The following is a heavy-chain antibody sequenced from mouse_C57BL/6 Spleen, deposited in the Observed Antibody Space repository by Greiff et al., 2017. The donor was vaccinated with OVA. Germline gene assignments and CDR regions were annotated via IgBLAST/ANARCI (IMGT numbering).Heavy chain of an antibody. V-gene: IGHV1-61*01. CDR2: IYPSDSET. CDR1: GYTFTSYW. CDR3: ARRGFLGGYFDV. D-gene: IGHD3-3*01. Sequence: QVQLQQPGAELVRPGSSVKLSCKASGYTFTSYWMDWVKQRPGQGLEWIGNIYPSDSETHYNQKFKDKATLTVDKSSSTAYMQLSSLTSEDSAVYYCARRGFLGGYFDVWGTGTTVTVSS. J-gene: IGHJ1*03.